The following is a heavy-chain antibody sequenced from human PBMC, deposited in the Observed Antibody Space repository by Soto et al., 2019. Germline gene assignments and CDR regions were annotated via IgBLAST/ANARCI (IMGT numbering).Heavy chain of an antibody. J-gene: IGHJ6*01. CDR3: ARDRPLHPSYHSYRLAV. Sequence: SETLSLTCTVSKGSVSSGNYLWSWIRQPPGKGLEWIGNIYYSGSTNNNSSLKGRVTISVDTSKNQFSLKLRSVTAADTAVYYCARDRPLHPSYHSYRLAVWGQGITVTVSS. V-gene: IGHV4-61*01. CDR1: KGSVSSGNYL. CDR2: IYYSGST. D-gene: IGHD2-15*01.